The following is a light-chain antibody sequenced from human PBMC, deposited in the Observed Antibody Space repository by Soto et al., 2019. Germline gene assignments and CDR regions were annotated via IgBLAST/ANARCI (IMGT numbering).Light chain of an antibody. CDR1: QSVSSSY. Sequence: IVLKQSPGTLSLSPGERATLSCRASQSVSSSYLAWYQHKPGQAPRLLIYGASSRATGIPDRFSGSGSGTDFTLTISRLEPEDFAVYYCQQYGSSPHTFGQGTKLEIK. CDR2: GAS. CDR3: QQYGSSPHT. V-gene: IGKV3-20*01. J-gene: IGKJ2*01.